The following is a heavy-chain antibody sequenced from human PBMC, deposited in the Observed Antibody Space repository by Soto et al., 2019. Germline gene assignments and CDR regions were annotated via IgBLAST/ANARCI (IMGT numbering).Heavy chain of an antibody. D-gene: IGHD3-10*01. CDR2: IIPIFGTA. V-gene: IGHV1-69*01. CDR1: GGTFSSYA. CDR3: AREGVSSGSYDY. J-gene: IGHJ4*02. Sequence: QVQLVQSGAEVKKPGSSVKVSCKASGGTFSSYAISWVRQAPGQGPEWMGGIIPIFGTANYAQKLQDRVTITEDESTRTGYMELSSLRYEDTAVYYCAREGVSSGSYDYWGQGPLVTVSS.